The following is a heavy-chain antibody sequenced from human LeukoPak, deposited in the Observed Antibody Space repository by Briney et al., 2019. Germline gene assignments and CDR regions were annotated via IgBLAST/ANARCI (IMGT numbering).Heavy chain of an antibody. Sequence: PGGSLRLSCAAFGFTFSSYSMNWVRQAPGKGLEWVSSISSSSSYIYYADSVKGRFTISRDNAKNSLYLQMNSLRAEDTAVYYYARDGIVVVPAAIAHYYYYYGMDVWGQGTTVTVSS. CDR2: ISSSSSYI. J-gene: IGHJ6*02. CDR1: GFTFSSYS. CDR3: ARDGIVVVPAAIAHYYYYYGMDV. D-gene: IGHD2-2*02. V-gene: IGHV3-21*01.